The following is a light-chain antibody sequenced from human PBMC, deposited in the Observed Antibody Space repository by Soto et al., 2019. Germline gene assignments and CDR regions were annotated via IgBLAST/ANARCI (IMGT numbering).Light chain of an antibody. CDR1: QAISNY. J-gene: IGKJ5*01. Sequence: DVEMGKSLAFVCACLGERVAVGCRASQAISNYLNWYQQKPGKAPNLLIFGAKTLQSGVPSRFSGSGYGTDFTLTITTLQPEDVGMYYCQQCHATPLTFGQGTRLEIK. CDR2: GAK. CDR3: QQCHATPLT. V-gene: IGKV1-39*01.